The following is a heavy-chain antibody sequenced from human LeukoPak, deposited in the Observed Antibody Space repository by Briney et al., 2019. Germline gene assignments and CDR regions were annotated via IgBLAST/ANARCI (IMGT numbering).Heavy chain of an antibody. CDR1: GFTFSSYA. CDR2: ISYDGINK. V-gene: IGHV3-30*04. J-gene: IGHJ4*02. Sequence: GGSLRLSCAASGFTFSSYAMHWVRQAPGKGLEWVAIISYDGINKYYADSVKGRFTISRDNSKNTLYLQMNSLTAEDAAVYYCARLDSSGFDYWGQGTLVTVSS. D-gene: IGHD3-22*01. CDR3: ARLDSSGFDY.